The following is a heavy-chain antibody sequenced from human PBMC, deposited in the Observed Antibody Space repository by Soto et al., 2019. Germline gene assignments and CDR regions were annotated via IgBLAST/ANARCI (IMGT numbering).Heavy chain of an antibody. D-gene: IGHD1-26*01. Sequence: GESLKISWKGSGYSFTSYWIRWVRQMPGKGLEWMGIIYRGDSDTRYIPSFQGEGTISADNSISTAYLQGSSLRTEDTALYYCARDVQRGRPQSPYYFHGMDVWGQETTVTASS. V-gene: IGHV5-51*01. CDR1: GYSFTSYW. CDR2: IYRGDSDT. J-gene: IGHJ6*02. CDR3: ARDVQRGRPQSPYYFHGMDV.